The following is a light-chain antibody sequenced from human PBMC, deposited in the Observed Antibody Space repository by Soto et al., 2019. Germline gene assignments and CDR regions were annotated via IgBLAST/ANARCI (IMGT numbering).Light chain of an antibody. CDR1: QSVSNNY. CDR3: QQYGSSPWT. CDR2: GAS. V-gene: IGKV3-20*01. J-gene: IGKJ1*01. Sequence: EIVLTQSPGTLSLSPGERATLSCRASQSVSNNYLAWYQQKPGEAPRLLIYGASNRATGIPDRFSGSGSGTDCTLTISRLEPEDFSVYYCQQYGSSPWTFGQGTKVDIK.